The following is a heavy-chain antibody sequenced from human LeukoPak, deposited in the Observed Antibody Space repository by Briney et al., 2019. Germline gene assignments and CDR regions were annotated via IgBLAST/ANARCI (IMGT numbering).Heavy chain of an antibody. Sequence: ETGGSLRLSCAASGFTFSSYAMSWVRQAPGKGLEWVSAISGSGGSTYYADSVKGRFAISRDNSKNTLYLQMNSLRAEDTAVYYCALSRTYYYDSSGPEGRDYWGQGTLVTVSS. CDR3: ALSRTYYYDSSGPEGRDY. CDR1: GFTFSSYA. CDR2: ISGSGGST. J-gene: IGHJ4*02. V-gene: IGHV3-23*01. D-gene: IGHD3-22*01.